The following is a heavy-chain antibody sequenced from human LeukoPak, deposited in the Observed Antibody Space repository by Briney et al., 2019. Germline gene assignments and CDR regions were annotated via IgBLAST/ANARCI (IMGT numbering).Heavy chain of an antibody. CDR2: INSDGSST. Sequence: GGSLRLSCAASGFTFSSYWMHWVRQAPGKGLVWVSRINSDGSSTSYADSVKGRFTISRDNAKNTLYLQMNSLRAEDTAVYYCARGLTAIRGIEYSYYGMDVWGQGTTVTVSS. V-gene: IGHV3-74*01. CDR1: GFTFSSYW. J-gene: IGHJ6*02. D-gene: IGHD2-21*02. CDR3: ARGLTAIRGIEYSYYGMDV.